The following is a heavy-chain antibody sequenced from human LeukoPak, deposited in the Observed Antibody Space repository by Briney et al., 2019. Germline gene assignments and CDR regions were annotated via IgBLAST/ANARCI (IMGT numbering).Heavy chain of an antibody. D-gene: IGHD6-19*01. CDR2: FGPEDGET. V-gene: IGHV1-24*01. CDR1: GYTLTELS. Sequence: GASVKVSCKVSGYTLTELSMHWVRQAPGKGLEWMGGFGPEDGETIYAQKFQGRVTMTEDTSTDTAYMELSSLRSEDTAVYYCATVGSGWYADAFDIWGQGTMVTVSS. CDR3: ATVGSGWYADAFDI. J-gene: IGHJ3*02.